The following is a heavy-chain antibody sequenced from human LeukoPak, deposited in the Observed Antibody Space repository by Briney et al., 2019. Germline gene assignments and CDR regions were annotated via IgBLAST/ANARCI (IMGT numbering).Heavy chain of an antibody. D-gene: IGHD2-15*01. V-gene: IGHV3-33*06. Sequence: GRSLRLSCAASGFTFSSYGMHWVRQAPGKGLEWVAVIWYDGSNKYYADSVKGQFTISRDNSKNTLYLQMNSLRAEDTAVYYCAKDRSSGGPYWYFDLWGRGTLVTVSS. CDR2: IWYDGSNK. CDR3: AKDRSSGGPYWYFDL. CDR1: GFTFSSYG. J-gene: IGHJ2*01.